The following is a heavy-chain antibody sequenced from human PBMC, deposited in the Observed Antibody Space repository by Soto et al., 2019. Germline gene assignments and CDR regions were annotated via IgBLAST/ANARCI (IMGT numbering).Heavy chain of an antibody. Sequence: ASLKVSCKASGYTFTTSGISWVRQAPGQGLEWMGWINTDNSKTYYAPKLQGRVTMTTDTSTSTAYLDLRSLKSDDTAVYYCARGITFGGVFNGMDGWGQGTTVTVSS. CDR3: ARGITFGGVFNGMDG. D-gene: IGHD3-16*01. J-gene: IGHJ6*01. V-gene: IGHV1-18*01. CDR2: INTDNSKT. CDR1: GYTFTTSG.